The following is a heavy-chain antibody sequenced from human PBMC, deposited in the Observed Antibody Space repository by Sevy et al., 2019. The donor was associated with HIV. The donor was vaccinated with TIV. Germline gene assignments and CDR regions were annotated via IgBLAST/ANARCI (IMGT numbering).Heavy chain of an antibody. V-gene: IGHV3-23*01. CDR2: ISGSGVST. CDR3: AKDLAYDNTYLDF. CDR1: GFTFSSYA. D-gene: IGHD3-22*01. J-gene: IGHJ4*02. Sequence: GVSLRLSCAVSGFTFSSYAMNWVRQAPGKGLEWVSGISGSGVSTYYADSVKGRFTISGDNSRNTLYLQINSLRAEDTALYYCAKDLAYDNTYLDFWGQGTLVTVSS.